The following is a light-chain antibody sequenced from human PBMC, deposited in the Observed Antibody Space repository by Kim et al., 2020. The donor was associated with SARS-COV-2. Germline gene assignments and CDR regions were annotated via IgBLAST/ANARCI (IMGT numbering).Light chain of an antibody. CDR2: GAS. J-gene: IGKJ2*01. Sequence: LSTGERATLSCRASQSVSSNYLAWYQQKPGQAPRLLIYGASSRATGIPDRFSGSGSGTDFTLTISRLEPEDFAVYYCQQYSSSPRTFGQGTKLEI. CDR3: QQYSSSPRT. CDR1: QSVSSNY. V-gene: IGKV3-20*01.